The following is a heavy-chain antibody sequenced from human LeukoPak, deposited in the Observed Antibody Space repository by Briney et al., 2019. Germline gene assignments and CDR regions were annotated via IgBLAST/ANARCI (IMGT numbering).Heavy chain of an antibody. CDR2: ISYDGSNK. J-gene: IGHJ4*02. CDR3: AKEYCSNSVCHSLDY. D-gene: IGHD2-8*01. V-gene: IGHV3-30*18. Sequence: GRSLRLSCAASGFTFSSSGMHWVRQAPGKGLEWVAVISYDGSNKYYADSVKGRFTFSRDNSKNTLYLQINSLRAEDTAVYYCAKEYCSNSVCHSLDYWGQGTLVTVSS. CDR1: GFTFSSSG.